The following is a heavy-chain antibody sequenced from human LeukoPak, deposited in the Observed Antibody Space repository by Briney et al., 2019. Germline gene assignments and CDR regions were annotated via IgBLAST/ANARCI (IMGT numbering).Heavy chain of an antibody. D-gene: IGHD3-10*01. CDR1: GYTFTSYG. V-gene: IGHV1-18*01. Sequence: ASVKVSCKASGYTFTSYGISWVRQAPGQGLEWMGWISAYNGNTNYAQKLQGRVIMTSDTSTSTVYIELSSLRSEDTAVYYCARAGVNYYYYMDVWGKGTTVTISS. CDR2: ISAYNGNT. CDR3: ARAGVNYYYYMDV. J-gene: IGHJ6*03.